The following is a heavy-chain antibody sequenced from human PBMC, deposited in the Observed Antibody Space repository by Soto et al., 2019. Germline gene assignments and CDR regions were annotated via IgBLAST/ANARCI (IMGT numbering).Heavy chain of an antibody. CDR1: GGSFSGYY. D-gene: IGHD3-22*01. CDR2: INHSGST. V-gene: IGHV4-34*01. CDR3: GRHGMDYYDSSGYYYSPYYFDY. Sequence: SETLSLTCAVYGGSFSGYYWSWIRQPPGKGLEWIGEINHSGSTNYNPSLKSRVTISVDTSKNQFSLKLSSVTAADTAVYYCGRHGMDYYDSSGYYYSPYYFDYWGQGTLVTVSS. J-gene: IGHJ4*02.